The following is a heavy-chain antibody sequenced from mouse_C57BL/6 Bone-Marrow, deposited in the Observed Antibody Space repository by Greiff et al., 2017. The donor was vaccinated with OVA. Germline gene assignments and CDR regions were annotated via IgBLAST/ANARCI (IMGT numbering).Heavy chain of an antibody. Sequence: EVQLQQSGAELVRPGASVKLSCTASGFNIKDDYMHWVKQRPEQGLEWIGWIDPENGDTEYASKFQGKATITADTSSNTAYLQLSSLTSEDTAVYYCTPSTWGDYWGQGTTLTVSS. D-gene: IGHD4-1*01. CDR3: TPSTWGDY. J-gene: IGHJ2*01. CDR2: IDPENGDT. CDR1: GFNIKDDY. V-gene: IGHV14-4*01.